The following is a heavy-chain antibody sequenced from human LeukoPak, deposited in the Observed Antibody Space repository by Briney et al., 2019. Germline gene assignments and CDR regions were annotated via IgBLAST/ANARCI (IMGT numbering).Heavy chain of an antibody. J-gene: IGHJ6*02. CDR3: AREDPQTTVPEGMDV. Sequence: PSETLPLTCTVSGGSISHYYWSWIRQSPGKGLEWIGYIYYSGTTNYNPSLKSRVTISVDTSRNQFSLQLRSVTAADTAVYYCAREDPQTTVPEGMDVWGQGTTVIVSS. CDR1: GGSISHYY. CDR2: IYYSGTT. D-gene: IGHD4-17*01. V-gene: IGHV4-59*01.